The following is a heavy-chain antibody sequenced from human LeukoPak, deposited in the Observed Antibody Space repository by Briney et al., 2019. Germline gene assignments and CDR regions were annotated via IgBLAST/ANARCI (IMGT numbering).Heavy chain of an antibody. D-gene: IGHD3-10*01. CDR2: ISAYNGNT. CDR3: ARDPYYYGPGSYYGDQYFQH. CDR1: GYTFTGYG. V-gene: IGHV1-18*01. J-gene: IGHJ1*01. Sequence: ASVKVSCKASGYTFTGYGISWVRQAPGQGLEWMGWISAYNGNTNDAQKLQGRVTMTTDTSTSTDYMGVRSLRSDDTAVYYCARDPYYYGPGSYYGDQYFQHWGQGTLVTVSS.